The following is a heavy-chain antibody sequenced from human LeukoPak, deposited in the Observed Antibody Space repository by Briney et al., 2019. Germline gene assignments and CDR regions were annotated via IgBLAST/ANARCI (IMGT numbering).Heavy chain of an antibody. J-gene: IGHJ4*02. D-gene: IGHD4-23*01. V-gene: IGHV3-30-3*01. CDR2: ISYDGSNK. CDR1: GFTFSSYW. Sequence: GGSLRLSCAASGFTFSSYWMSWVRQAPGKGLERVAVISYDGSNKYYADSVKGRFTISRDDSKNTLYLQMNSLRAEDTAVYYCARDIRGYGGLDYWGQGTLVTVSS. CDR3: ARDIRGYGGLDY.